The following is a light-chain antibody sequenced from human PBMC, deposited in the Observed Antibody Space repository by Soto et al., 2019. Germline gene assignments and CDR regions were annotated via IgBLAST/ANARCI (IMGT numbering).Light chain of an antibody. CDR3: QQYGVSPYT. Sequence: EIVLTQSPGTLSLSPGERATLSCRASQSVSSGYLAWYQQKRGQAPSLLIYGASSRATGIPDRFSGSGSGTDVTLTISRLEPEDFSVFYCQQYGVSPYTFGQGTKLEIK. CDR2: GAS. V-gene: IGKV3-20*01. J-gene: IGKJ2*01. CDR1: QSVSSGY.